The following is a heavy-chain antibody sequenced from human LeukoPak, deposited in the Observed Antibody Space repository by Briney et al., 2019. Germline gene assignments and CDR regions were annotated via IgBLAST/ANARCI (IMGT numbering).Heavy chain of an antibody. CDR2: ISGSGGST. V-gene: IGHV3-23*01. D-gene: IGHD3-10*01. CDR3: AKDGEYYYGSGARFDY. Sequence: GGSLRLSCAASGFTFSSYAMSWVRQAPGKGLEWVSAISGSGGSTYYADSVKGRFTISRDNSKDTLYLQMNSLRAEDTAVYYCAKDGEYYYGSGARFDYWGQGTLVTVSS. J-gene: IGHJ4*02. CDR1: GFTFSSYA.